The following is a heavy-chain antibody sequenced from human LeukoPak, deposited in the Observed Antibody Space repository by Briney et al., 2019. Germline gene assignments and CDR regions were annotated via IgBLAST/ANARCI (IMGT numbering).Heavy chain of an antibody. Sequence: GGSLRLSCAASGFTFSDYYMSWIRQAPGKGLEWVSYISSSSSAIYFADSVKGRFTISRDNAKSTLYLQMNSLRVEDTAVYYCARDALSGYAANRYFDLWGRGTLVTVSS. D-gene: IGHD5-12*01. CDR2: ISSSSSAI. CDR3: ARDALSGYAANRYFDL. J-gene: IGHJ2*01. CDR1: GFTFSDYY. V-gene: IGHV3-11*01.